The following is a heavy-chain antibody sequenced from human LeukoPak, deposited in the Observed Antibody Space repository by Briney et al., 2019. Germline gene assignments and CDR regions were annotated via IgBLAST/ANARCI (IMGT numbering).Heavy chain of an antibody. CDR3: ARDSAAAAWIFDY. J-gene: IGHJ4*02. D-gene: IGHD6-13*01. Sequence: PGGSLRLSCAASGFTFSSYWMSWVRQAPGKGLEWVANIKQDGSEKYYVDSVKGRFTISRDNAENSLYLQMNSLRAEDTAVYYCARDSAAAAWIFDYWGQGTLVTVSS. V-gene: IGHV3-7*01. CDR1: GFTFSSYW. CDR2: IKQDGSEK.